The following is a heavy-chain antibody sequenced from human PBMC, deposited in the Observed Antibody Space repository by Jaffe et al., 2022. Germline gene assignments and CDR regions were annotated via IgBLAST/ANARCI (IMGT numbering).Heavy chain of an antibody. D-gene: IGHD2-2*01. V-gene: IGHV3-74*01. J-gene: IGHJ4*02. CDR2: INSDGSST. CDR3: ARDGFVVVPAAMPSFDY. Sequence: EVQLVESGGGLVQPGGSLRLSCAASGFTFSSYWMHWVRQAPGKGLVWVSRINSDGSSTSYADSVKGRFTISRDNAKNTLYLQMNSLRAEDTAVYYCARDGFVVVPAAMPSFDYWGQGTLVTVSS. CDR1: GFTFSSYW.